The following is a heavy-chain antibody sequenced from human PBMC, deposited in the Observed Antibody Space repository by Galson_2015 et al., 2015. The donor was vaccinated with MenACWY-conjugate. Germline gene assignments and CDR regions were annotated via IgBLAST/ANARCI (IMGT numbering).Heavy chain of an antibody. D-gene: IGHD3-10*01. CDR1: GFTVSSSY. J-gene: IGHJ6*02. V-gene: IGHV3-53*01. Sequence: SLRLSCAVSGFTVSSSYMTWVRQAPGKGLEWVSVIYSDGSTYNADSVKGRFTISRVNSKNTVFLQMTSLRAEDTAMYYCARDSRATTVWGLNKRKTIDYYYGMDVWGQGTTVIVSS. CDR3: ARDSRATTVWGLNKRKTIDYYYGMDV. CDR2: IYSDGST.